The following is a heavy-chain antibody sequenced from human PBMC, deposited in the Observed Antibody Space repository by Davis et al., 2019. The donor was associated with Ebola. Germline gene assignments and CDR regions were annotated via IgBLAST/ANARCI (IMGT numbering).Heavy chain of an antibody. CDR2: INPKSGGT. CDR1: GYTFISYT. V-gene: IGHV1-2*06. CDR3: ASTEAGLDY. D-gene: IGHD6-19*01. Sequence: ASVKVSCKASGYTFISYTISWVRQAPGQGLEWMGRINPKSGGTNYAQTFQGRVTMTRDTSISTAYMELSSLRSDDTAVYYCASTEAGLDYWGQGTLVTVSS. J-gene: IGHJ4*02.